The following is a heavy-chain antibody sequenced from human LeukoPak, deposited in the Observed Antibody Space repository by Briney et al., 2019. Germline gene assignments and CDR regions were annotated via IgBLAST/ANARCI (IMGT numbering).Heavy chain of an antibody. J-gene: IGHJ4*02. Sequence: GGSLRLSCAASGFTFSSYSMNWVRQAPGKGLEWVSSISSSSSYIYYADSVKGRFTISRDNAKNSLYLQMNSLRAEDTAVYYCARDQPEIAVAGVFDYWGQGTLVTVSS. CDR2: ISSSSSYI. V-gene: IGHV3-21*01. CDR1: GFTFSSYS. CDR3: ARDQPEIAVAGVFDY. D-gene: IGHD6-19*01.